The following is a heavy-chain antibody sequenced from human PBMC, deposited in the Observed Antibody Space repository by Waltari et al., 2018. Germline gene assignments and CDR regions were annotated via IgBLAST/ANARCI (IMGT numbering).Heavy chain of an antibody. CDR2: FNRGCTI. CDR1: GFDSSNHW. Sequence: EVRLVESGGGLVKPGETLTLSCAASGFDSSNHWMSWVRQFPGKGPRWVARFNRGCTIGYADYGRGRFTIFRDSTTNTLSLQMRSLTVEDTALYYCVRGPSVDYSTPVPFDLWGHGTLVTVSS. CDR3: VRGPSVDYSTPVPFDL. V-gene: IGHV3-74*01. J-gene: IGHJ4*01. D-gene: IGHD4-4*01.